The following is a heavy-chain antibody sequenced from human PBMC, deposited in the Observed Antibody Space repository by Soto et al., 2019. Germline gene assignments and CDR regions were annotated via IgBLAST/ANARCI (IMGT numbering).Heavy chain of an antibody. CDR3: ARGMTPPGAPAWYYFDS. Sequence: PSETLSLTCTVSGASITGSFFWSWIRQPAGKGLEWIGRFSLSGTTNYNPSLRSRVTMSADVSKNQFSLRLTSVTAADTALYYCARGMTPPGAPAWYYFDSWGQGTLDTVSS. V-gene: IGHV4-4*07. J-gene: IGHJ4*02. CDR1: GASITGSFF. CDR2: FSLSGTT. D-gene: IGHD2-8*02.